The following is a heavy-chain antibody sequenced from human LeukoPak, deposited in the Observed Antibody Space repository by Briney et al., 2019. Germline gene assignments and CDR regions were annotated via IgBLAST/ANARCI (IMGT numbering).Heavy chain of an antibody. D-gene: IGHD1-7*01. CDR3: ARDPQANWNYAFDI. CDR1: GYTFTSYA. V-gene: IGHV1-3*01. CDR2: INAGNGNT. J-gene: IGHJ3*02. Sequence: ASVKVSCKASGYTFTSYAMHWVRQAPGQRLEWMGWINAGNGNTKYSQKFQGRVTITRDTSASTAYMELSSLRSEDTAVYYCARDPQANWNYAFDIWGQGIMVTVSS.